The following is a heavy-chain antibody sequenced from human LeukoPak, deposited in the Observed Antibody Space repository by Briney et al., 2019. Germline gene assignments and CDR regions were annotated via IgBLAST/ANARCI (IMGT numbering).Heavy chain of an antibody. CDR3: ARERPQWLADY. V-gene: IGHV4-39*07. J-gene: IGHJ4*02. CDR2: IYYSGST. D-gene: IGHD6-19*01. Sequence: SETLSLTCTVSGGSISSSSYYWGWIRQPPGKGLEWIGSIYYSGSTYYNPSLKSRVTISVDTSKNQFSLKLSSVTAADTAVYYCARERPQWLADYWGQGTLVTVSS. CDR1: GGSISSSSYY.